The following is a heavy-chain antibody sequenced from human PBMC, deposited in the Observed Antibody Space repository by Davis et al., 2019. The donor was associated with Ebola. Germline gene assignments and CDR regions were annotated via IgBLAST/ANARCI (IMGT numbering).Heavy chain of an antibody. CDR3: AGQVHEVFGVVINYYYGMDV. CDR1: GGSISSYY. D-gene: IGHD3-3*01. V-gene: IGHV4-59*08. Sequence: MPSETLSLTCTVSGGSISSYYWTWIRQPPGKGLEFIGYIYDSGSTNYNPSLKSRVTISVDTSKNQFSLKLYSVTAADTAVYYCAGQVHEVFGVVINYYYGMDVWGQGTTVTVSS. J-gene: IGHJ6*02. CDR2: IYDSGST.